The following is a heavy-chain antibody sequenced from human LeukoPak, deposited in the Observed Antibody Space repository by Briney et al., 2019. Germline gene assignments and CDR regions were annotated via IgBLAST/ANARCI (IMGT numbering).Heavy chain of an antibody. D-gene: IGHD5-18*01. V-gene: IGHV5-51*01. CDR2: IYPGDSDT. Sequence: PGESLKISCKGSGYSFTSYWIGWVRQMPGKGLEWMGIIYPGDSDTRYSPSFQGQVTISADKSISTAYLQWSSLKASDTAMYYCARLGLYSYGYVLRYYFDYWGQGTLVTVSS. CDR3: ARLGLYSYGYVLRYYFDY. J-gene: IGHJ4*02. CDR1: GYSFTSYW.